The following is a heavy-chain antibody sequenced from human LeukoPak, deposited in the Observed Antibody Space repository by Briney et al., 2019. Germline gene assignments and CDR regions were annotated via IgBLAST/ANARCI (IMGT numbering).Heavy chain of an antibody. Sequence: PSETLSLTCTVSGGSISSYYWSWIRQPAGKGLEWIGRIYTSGSTNYNPSLKSRVAMSVDTSKNQFSLKLSSETAADTAVYYCARDPSARLVPAAQDWGQGTLVTVSS. CDR3: ARDPSARLVPAAQD. J-gene: IGHJ4*02. D-gene: IGHD2-2*01. V-gene: IGHV4-4*07. CDR2: IYTSGST. CDR1: GGSISSYY.